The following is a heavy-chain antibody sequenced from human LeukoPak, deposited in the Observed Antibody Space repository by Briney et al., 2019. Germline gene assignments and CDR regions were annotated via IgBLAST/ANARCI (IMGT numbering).Heavy chain of an antibody. Sequence: GGSLRLSCAASGFTFSSYSMNWVRQAPGKGLEWVSSISSSSSYICYADSVKGRFTISRDNAKNSLYLQMNSLRAEDTAVYYCATARGSSWPFDYWGQGTLVTVSS. CDR3: ATARGSSWPFDY. J-gene: IGHJ4*02. CDR1: GFTFSSYS. D-gene: IGHD6-13*01. V-gene: IGHV3-21*01. CDR2: ISSSSSYI.